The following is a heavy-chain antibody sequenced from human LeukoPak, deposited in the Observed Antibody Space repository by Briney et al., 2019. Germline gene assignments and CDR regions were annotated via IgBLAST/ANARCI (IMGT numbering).Heavy chain of an antibody. CDR1: GYTFTANY. D-gene: IGHD2/OR15-2a*01. J-gene: IGHJ3*02. Sequence: GASVKVSCKTSGYTFTANYMQWVRQAPGQGLEWMGWINPNSGATKYAQKFQGRVTMTRDTSISTAYMELSRLRSDDTAVYYCARYRCKTTSGCEDTDAFDMWAKGQWSPSLQ. CDR2: INPNSGAT. CDR3: ARYRCKTTSGCEDTDAFDM. V-gene: IGHV1-2*02.